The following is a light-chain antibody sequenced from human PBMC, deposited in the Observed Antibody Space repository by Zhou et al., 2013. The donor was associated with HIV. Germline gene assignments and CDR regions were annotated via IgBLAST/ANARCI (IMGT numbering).Light chain of an antibody. J-gene: IGKJ1*01. Sequence: DIQVTQSPSSLSASVGDRVTITCRSSQDTSVYLAWYQQKPGKVPKLLIYDASSLESGVPSRFSGSGSGTDFTLTINSLQPEDFATYYCQQSYSTSRGTWTFGQGTKVEIK. CDR3: QQSYSTSRGTWT. CDR2: DAS. CDR1: QDTSVY. V-gene: IGKV1-39*01.